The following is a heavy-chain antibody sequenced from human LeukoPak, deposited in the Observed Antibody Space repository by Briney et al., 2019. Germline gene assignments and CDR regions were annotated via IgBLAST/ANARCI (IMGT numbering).Heavy chain of an antibody. V-gene: IGHV4-34*01. Sequence: PSETLSLTCAVYGGSFSGYYWSWIRQPPGKGLEWIGEINHSGSTNYNPSLKSRVTISVDTSKNQFSLKLSSVTAADTAVYYCARERRGSGSYYGWFDPWGQGTLVTVSS. CDR1: GGSFSGYY. D-gene: IGHD3-10*01. CDR3: ARERRGSGSYYGWFDP. J-gene: IGHJ5*02. CDR2: INHSGST.